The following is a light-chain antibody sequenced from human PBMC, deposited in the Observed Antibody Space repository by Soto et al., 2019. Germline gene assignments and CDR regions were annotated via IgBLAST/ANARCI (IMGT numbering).Light chain of an antibody. J-gene: IGKJ1*01. Sequence: EIVIKQYPATLSVSPGERATLSCRASQSVSSYLAWYQQKRGQAPRLLMYDASTRATGIPARFSGSGSGTEFTLTISSLQSEDFAVYYCQQHDNWPWTFGQGTKVDIK. CDR3: QQHDNWPWT. V-gene: IGKV3-15*01. CDR2: DAS. CDR1: QSVSSY.